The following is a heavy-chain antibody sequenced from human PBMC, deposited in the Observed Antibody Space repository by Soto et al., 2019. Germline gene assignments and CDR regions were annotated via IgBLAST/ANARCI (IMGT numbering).Heavy chain of an antibody. CDR1: GGSISSYY. CDR3: AREVGDLGTRFDP. CDR2: IYNSGST. Sequence: SETLSLTCTVSGGSISSYYWSWIRQPPGKGLEWIGYIYNSGSTNYNPSLKSRVTISVDTSKNQFSLKLSSVTAADTAVYYCAREVGDLGTRFDPWGQGTLVTVSS. J-gene: IGHJ5*02. V-gene: IGHV4-59*12. D-gene: IGHD1-26*01.